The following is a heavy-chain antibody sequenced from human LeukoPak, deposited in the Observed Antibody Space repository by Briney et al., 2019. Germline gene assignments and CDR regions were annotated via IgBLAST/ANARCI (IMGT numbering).Heavy chain of an antibody. D-gene: IGHD6-13*01. Sequence: GESLKISCKGSGYSFTSYWIGWVRQMPGKGLEWMGIIYPGDSDTRYSPSFQGQVTISADKSISTAYLQWSSLKASDTAMYYCARHQYSSSWYGSWFDPWGQGTLVTVSS. V-gene: IGHV5-51*01. CDR3: ARHQYSSSWYGSWFDP. J-gene: IGHJ5*02. CDR1: GYSFTSYW. CDR2: IYPGDSDT.